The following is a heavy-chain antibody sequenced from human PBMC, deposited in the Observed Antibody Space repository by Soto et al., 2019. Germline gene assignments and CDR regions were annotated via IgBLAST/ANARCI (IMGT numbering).Heavy chain of an antibody. CDR1: GFTFSNAW. J-gene: IGHJ4*02. V-gene: IGHV3-15*01. D-gene: IGHD4-4*01. CDR2: IKRDAYGGAI. Sequence: EVQLVESGGGLVKPGGSLRLSCAGSGFTFSNAWMSWVRRAPGKGLEWVGRIKRDAYGGAIDYAAPVKGRFTISRDDSKTTLFLQMNNLSAEDTAVYSCTTTRGRLEPPTDDFWGQGTPVIVSS. CDR3: TTTRGRLEPPTDDF.